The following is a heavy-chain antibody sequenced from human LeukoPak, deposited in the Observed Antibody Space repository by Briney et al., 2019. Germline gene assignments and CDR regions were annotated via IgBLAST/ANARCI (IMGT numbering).Heavy chain of an antibody. J-gene: IGHJ4*02. CDR1: GFTFSSYA. CDR2: IKQDGSTK. CDR3: AKDSGGALDY. V-gene: IGHV3-7*04. D-gene: IGHD4/OR15-4a*01. Sequence: PGGSLRLSCAASGFTFSSYAMSWVRQAPGKGLEWVANIKQDGSTKNYVGSVKGRFTISRDNAKDSLYLQMDSLRAEDTAVYCCAKDSGGALDYWGQGTLVTVSS.